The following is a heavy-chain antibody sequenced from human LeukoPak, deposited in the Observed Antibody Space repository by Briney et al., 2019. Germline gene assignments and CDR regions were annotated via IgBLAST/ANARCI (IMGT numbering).Heavy chain of an antibody. CDR3: ARAIAANGVWTFTLSDY. D-gene: IGHD2-8*01. V-gene: IGHV3-23*01. CDR2: VSSNGAKT. Sequence: GGSLRLSCAASGFTFSSYAITWVRQAPGKGLEWVSAVSSNGAKTYYADSVKGRFTISRDNYKNMVFLQMNSLRAEDTAVYYCARAIAANGVWTFTLSDYWGQGTLVTVSS. CDR1: GFTFSSYA. J-gene: IGHJ4*02.